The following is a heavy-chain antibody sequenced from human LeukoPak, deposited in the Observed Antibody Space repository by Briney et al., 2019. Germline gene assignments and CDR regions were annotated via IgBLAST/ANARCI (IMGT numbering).Heavy chain of an antibody. CDR2: ISGSGRTT. Sequence: GGSLRLSCAGSGFNFSDYYINWIRQAPGKGLEWISYISGSGRTTYYADSVKGRFTISRDNAKNSLYLQMNGLRGEDTAVYYCARDGNAAWGRFDPWGQGTLVTVSS. CDR3: ARDGNAAWGRFDP. CDR1: GFNFSDYY. J-gene: IGHJ5*02. V-gene: IGHV3-11*01. D-gene: IGHD4-23*01.